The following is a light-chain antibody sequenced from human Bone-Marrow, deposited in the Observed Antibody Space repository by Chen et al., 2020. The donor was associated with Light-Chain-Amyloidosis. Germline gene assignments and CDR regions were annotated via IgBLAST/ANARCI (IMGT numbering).Light chain of an antibody. CDR1: DLPTKY. V-gene: IGLV3-25*03. CDR3: QSADSSGTYEVI. CDR2: RDT. Sequence: SYELTQPPSVSVSPGQTARITCSGDDLPTKYAYWYQQKPGQAPVLVIHRDTERPSGISERCAGSSSGTTATLTISGVQVEDEADYHCQSADSSGTYEVIFGGGTKLTVL. J-gene: IGLJ2*01.